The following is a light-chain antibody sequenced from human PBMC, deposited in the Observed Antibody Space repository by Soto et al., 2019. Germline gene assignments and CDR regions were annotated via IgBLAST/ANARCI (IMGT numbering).Light chain of an antibody. CDR3: ATWDDSLNVV. Sequence: QSVLTQPPSVSGAPGQRVSISCTGSNSNIGAGYDVHWYQQLPGKASTLLIYSNDQRPSAVPGRFSGSKSGTSASLAISGLLSEDEADYYCATWDDSLNVVFGGGTKVTVL. J-gene: IGLJ2*01. CDR1: NSNIGAGYD. CDR2: SND. V-gene: IGLV1-40*01.